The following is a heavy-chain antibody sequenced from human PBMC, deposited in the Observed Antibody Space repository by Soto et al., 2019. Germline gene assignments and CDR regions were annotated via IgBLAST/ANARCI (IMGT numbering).Heavy chain of an antibody. CDR2: NKPDNGKT. Sequence: ASVKVSCKASGYTFTRYTMNWVRQGRGQRLEWIQWNKPDNGKTKWAEKFQDRVRITRDTSASTAYMDLSSLRYEDRSVYYCARGIATGELDPGGQGTLVT. D-gene: IGHD2-21*01. CDR3: ARGIATGELDP. CDR1: GYTFTRYT. V-gene: IGHV1-3*01. J-gene: IGHJ5*02.